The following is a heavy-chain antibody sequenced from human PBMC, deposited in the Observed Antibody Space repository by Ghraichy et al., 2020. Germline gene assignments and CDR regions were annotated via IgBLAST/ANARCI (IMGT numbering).Heavy chain of an antibody. Sequence: SETLSLTCAVYGGSFSGYYWSWIRQPPGKGLEWIGEINHSGSTNYNPSLKSRVTISVDTSKNQFSLKLSSVTAADTAVYYCARRHCSSTSCYVRGGWFDPWGQGTLVTVSS. CDR1: GGSFSGYY. D-gene: IGHD2-2*01. V-gene: IGHV4-34*01. CDR2: INHSGST. J-gene: IGHJ5*02. CDR3: ARRHCSSTSCYVRGGWFDP.